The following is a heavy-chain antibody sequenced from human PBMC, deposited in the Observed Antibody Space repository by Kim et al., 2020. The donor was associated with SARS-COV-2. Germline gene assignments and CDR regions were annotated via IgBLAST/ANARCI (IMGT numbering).Heavy chain of an antibody. J-gene: IGHJ3*02. V-gene: IGHV3-30*02. Sequence: GRFTISRDNSKNTLYLQMNSLRAEDTAVYYCAKGNRITMIVVVTPDAFDIWGQGTMVTVSS. CDR3: AKGNRITMIVVVTPDAFDI. D-gene: IGHD3-22*01.